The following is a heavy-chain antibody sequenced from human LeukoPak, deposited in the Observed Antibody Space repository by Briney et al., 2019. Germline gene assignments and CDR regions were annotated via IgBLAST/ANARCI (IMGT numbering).Heavy chain of an antibody. J-gene: IGHJ6*02. CDR1: GYTFTSYG. CDR2: ISAYNGNT. CDR3: VRELVYYYDSSGYYGMDV. Sequence: EASVKVSCKASGYTFTSYGISWVRQAPGQGLEWMGWISAYNGNTNYAQKLQGRVTMTTDTSTSTAYMELRSLRSDDTAVYCCVRELVYYYDSSGYYGMDVWGQGTTVTVSS. D-gene: IGHD3-22*01. V-gene: IGHV1-18*01.